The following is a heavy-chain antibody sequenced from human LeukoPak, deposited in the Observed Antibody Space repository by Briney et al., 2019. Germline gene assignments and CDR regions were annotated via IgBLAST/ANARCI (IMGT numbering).Heavy chain of an antibody. CDR3: ARGVYSSSWGWFDP. CDR1: GGSFSGYY. CDR2: INHSGST. V-gene: IGHV4-34*01. D-gene: IGHD6-13*01. J-gene: IGHJ5*02. Sequence: PSETLSLTCAVYGGSFSGYYWSWIRQPPGKGLEWIGEINHSGSTNYNPSLKSRVTISVDMSKNQFSLKLSSVTAADTAVYYCARGVYSSSWGWFDPWGQGTLVTVSS.